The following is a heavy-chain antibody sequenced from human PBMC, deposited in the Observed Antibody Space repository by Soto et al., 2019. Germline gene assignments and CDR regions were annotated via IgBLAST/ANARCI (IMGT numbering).Heavy chain of an antibody. CDR1: GFTFSSYV. D-gene: IGHD3-22*01. Sequence: QVQLVESGGGAVQPGRSLRLSCAASGFTFSSYVLRWVRQAPGKGLAWVAVISNDGNSKHYSDSVKGRVTISRDNANNTLYLHMNGMRPEDTAVYYCARSDCGYYCAPDYWGHGTLVTV. CDR2: ISNDGNSK. J-gene: IGHJ4*01. CDR3: ARSDCGYYCAPDY. V-gene: IGHV3-30-3*01.